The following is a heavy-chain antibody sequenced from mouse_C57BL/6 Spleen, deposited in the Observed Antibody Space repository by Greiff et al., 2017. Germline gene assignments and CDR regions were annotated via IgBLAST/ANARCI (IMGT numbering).Heavy chain of an antibody. V-gene: IGHV1-85*01. D-gene: IGHD1-1*01. CDR3: ARPYGSSYWYFDV. CDR1: GYTFTSYD. Sequence: QVQLKESGPELVKPGASVKLSCKASGYTFTSYDINWVKQRPGPGLEWIGWIYPRDGSTKYNEKFKGKATLTVDTSSSTAYMELHSLTSEDSAVYYCARPYGSSYWYFDVWGTGTTVTVSS. CDR2: IYPRDGST. J-gene: IGHJ1*03.